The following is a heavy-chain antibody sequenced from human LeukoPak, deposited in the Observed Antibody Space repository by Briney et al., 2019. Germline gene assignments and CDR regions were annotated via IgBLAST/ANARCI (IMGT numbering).Heavy chain of an antibody. D-gene: IGHD3-10*01. CDR1: GFTFSSYG. CDR3: ARDNWFGEPREYFDY. CDR2: IWYDGSNK. Sequence: GVSLRLSCAASGFTFSSYGMHWVRQAPGKGLEWGAVIWYDGSNKYYADSVKGRFTISRDNSKNTLYLQMNSLRAEDTAVYYCARDNWFGEPREYFDYWGQGTLVTVSS. V-gene: IGHV3-33*01. J-gene: IGHJ4*02.